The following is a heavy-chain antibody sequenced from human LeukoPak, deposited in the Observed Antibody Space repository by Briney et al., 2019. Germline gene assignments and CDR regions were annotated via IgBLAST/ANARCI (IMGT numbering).Heavy chain of an antibody. CDR1: GYTFTGYY. CDR3: ASGRFLEWSLLS. D-gene: IGHD3-3*01. Sequence: ASVKVSCRASGYTFTGYYMHWVRQAPGQGLEWMGRINPNSGGTSYAQKFQGRVTMTRDTSISTAYMELSRLRSDDTAVYYCASGRFLEWSLLSWGQGTLVTVSS. CDR2: INPNSGGT. V-gene: IGHV1-2*06. J-gene: IGHJ4*02.